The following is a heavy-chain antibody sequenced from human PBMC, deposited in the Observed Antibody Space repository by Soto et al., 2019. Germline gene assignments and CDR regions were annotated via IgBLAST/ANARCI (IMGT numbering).Heavy chain of an antibody. CDR2: IYYSGST. V-gene: IGHV4-59*08. D-gene: IGHD5-12*01. Sequence: SETLSLTCTVSGGSISSYYWSWIRQPPGKGLEWIGYIYYSGSTNYNPSLKSRVTISVDTSKNQFSLKLSSVTAADTAVYYCARQGRGYSGYAIDYWGQGTLVTVSS. CDR1: GGSISSYY. J-gene: IGHJ4*02. CDR3: ARQGRGYSGYAIDY.